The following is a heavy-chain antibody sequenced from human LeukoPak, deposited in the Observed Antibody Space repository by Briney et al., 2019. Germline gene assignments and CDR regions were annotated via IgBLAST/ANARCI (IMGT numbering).Heavy chain of an antibody. Sequence: SETLSLTCTVSGGSLISGGPYWGWIRHHPGQGLEWIGYIYYSGSTYYNPSLRSRLSISVDTSKSQFSLHLHSVTAADTAVYYCARSGAAKGTRRSNWFDHWGQGTLVTVSS. J-gene: IGHJ5*02. CDR2: IYYSGST. D-gene: IGHD3-10*01. CDR1: GGSLISGGPY. V-gene: IGHV4-31*03. CDR3: ARSGAAKGTRRSNWFDH.